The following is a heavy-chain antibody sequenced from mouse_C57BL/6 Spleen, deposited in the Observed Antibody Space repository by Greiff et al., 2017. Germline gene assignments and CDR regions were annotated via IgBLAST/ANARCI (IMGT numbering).Heavy chain of an antibody. J-gene: IGHJ4*01. CDR2: INPSTGGT. D-gene: IGHD1-1*01. Sequence: EVQLQQSGPELVKPGASVKISCKASGYSFTGYYMNWVKQSPEKSLEWIGEINPSTGGTTYNQKFKAKATLTVDKSSSTAYMQLKSLTSEDSAVYYCARSGTVVSVDYWGQGTSVTVSS. CDR1: GYSFTGYY. CDR3: ARSGTVVSVDY. V-gene: IGHV1-42*01.